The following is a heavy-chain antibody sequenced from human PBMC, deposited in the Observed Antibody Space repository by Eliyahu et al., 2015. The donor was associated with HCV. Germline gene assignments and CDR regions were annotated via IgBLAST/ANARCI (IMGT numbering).Heavy chain of an antibody. CDR3: VREGTVFY. CDR2: ITSSSSSI. V-gene: IGHV3-48*01. CDR1: GFTFSSHN. Sequence: EVHLVESGGGLVQPGGSLRLSCAASGFTFSSHNMNWVRQAPGKGLEWVSHITSSSSSIYYADSVKGRFTISRDNAKNSLYLRMNSLRAEDTAVYYCVREGTVFYWGPGTLVTVSS. J-gene: IGHJ4*02. D-gene: IGHD4-11*01.